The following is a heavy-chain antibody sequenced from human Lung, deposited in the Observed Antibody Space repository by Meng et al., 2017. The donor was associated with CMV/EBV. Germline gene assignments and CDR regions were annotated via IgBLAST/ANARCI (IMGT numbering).Heavy chain of an antibody. CDR2: ISYGGST. CDR3: ARIFPSDYYKYDLDV. D-gene: IGHD3-3*01. CDR1: GASITYNTYF. V-gene: IGHV4-39*06. J-gene: IGHJ6*03. Sequence: LXXSVSGASITYNTYFWDWLRQPPGKGLEWIGSISYGGSTLYNSSLKSRVSISLDASESQVTLRLNSVTAADTAVYYCARIFPSDYYKYDLDVWGQGTTVXVSS.